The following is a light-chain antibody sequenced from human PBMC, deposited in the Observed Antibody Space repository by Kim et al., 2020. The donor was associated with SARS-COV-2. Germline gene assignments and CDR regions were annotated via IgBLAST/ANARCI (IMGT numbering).Light chain of an antibody. CDR1: RRCSSN. CDR2: DAT. J-gene: IGKJ2*01. Sequence: VSPGDTGTHSGRASRRCSSNLAGYQKKPGQAPKPLIYDATTRASGTPARFSGRGAGAGFTLTISSLQSEDFAVYYGQQYESWPQYTFGQGTTLEF. CDR3: QQYESWPQYT. V-gene: IGKV3-15*01.